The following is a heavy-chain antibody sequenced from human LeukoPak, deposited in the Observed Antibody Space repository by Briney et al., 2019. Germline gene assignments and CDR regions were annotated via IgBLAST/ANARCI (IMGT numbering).Heavy chain of an antibody. D-gene: IGHD3-3*01. J-gene: IGHJ4*02. CDR3: ARQRFLEWYFDY. V-gene: IGHV4-59*08. Sequence: SETLSLTCTVSGGSISSYYWSWIRESPGKGLEWIGYIYYSGSTNYNPSLKSRVTISVDTSKNQFSLKLSSVTAADTAVYYCARQRFLEWYFDYWGQGTLVIVSS. CDR2: IYYSGST. CDR1: GGSISSYY.